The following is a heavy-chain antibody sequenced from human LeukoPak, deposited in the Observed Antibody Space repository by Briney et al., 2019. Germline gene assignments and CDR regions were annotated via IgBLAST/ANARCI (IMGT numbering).Heavy chain of an antibody. J-gene: IGHJ4*02. CDR2: ISSSSSYI. CDR3: ARGREPSAKPYFDY. V-gene: IGHV3-21*01. CDR1: GFTFSSYS. D-gene: IGHD1-26*01. Sequence: GGSLRLSCAASGFTFSSYSMNWVRQAPGKGLEWVSSISSSSSYIYYADSVKGRFTISRDNAKNSLYLQMNSLRAEDTAVYYCARGREPSAKPYFDYWGQGTLVTVSS.